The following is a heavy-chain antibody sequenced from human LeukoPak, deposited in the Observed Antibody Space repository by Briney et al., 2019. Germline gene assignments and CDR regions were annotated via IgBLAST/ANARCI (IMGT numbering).Heavy chain of an antibody. CDR1: GGTFSSYA. J-gene: IGHJ6*02. D-gene: IGHD4-17*01. CDR2: IIPIFGTA. V-gene: IGHV1-69*13. Sequence: GASVKVSCKASGGTFSSYAICWVRQAPGQGLEWMGGIIPIFGTANYAQKFQGRVTITADESTSTAYMELSSLRSEDTAVYYCARVGAVTMTPPLSYYYYGMDVWGQGTTVTVSS. CDR3: ARVGAVTMTPPLSYYYYGMDV.